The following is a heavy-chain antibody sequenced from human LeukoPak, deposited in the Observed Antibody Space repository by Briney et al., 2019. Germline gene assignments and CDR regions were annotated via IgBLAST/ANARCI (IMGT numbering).Heavy chain of an antibody. D-gene: IGHD1-1*01. CDR2: IYSGGST. J-gene: IGHJ4*02. CDR1: GFTVSSNY. Sequence: GGSLRLSCAASGFTVSSNYMSWVRQAPGKGLEWVSVIYSGGSTYYADSVKGRFTISRDNSKNTLYLQMNSLRAEDTAVYYCARDRDGTTFWYWGQGTLVTVSS. V-gene: IGHV3-66*01. CDR3: ARDRDGTTFWY.